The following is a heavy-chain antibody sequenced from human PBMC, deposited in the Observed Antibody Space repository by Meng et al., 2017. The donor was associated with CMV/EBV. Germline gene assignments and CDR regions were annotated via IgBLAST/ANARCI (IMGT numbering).Heavy chain of an antibody. J-gene: IGHJ6*02. V-gene: IGHV1-69*10. D-gene: IGHD2-2*01. CDR3: ARGGDIVVVPAAFPYYYYGMDV. CDR2: IIPILGIA. CDR1: GGTFSSYA. Sequence: SVKVSCKASGGTFSSYAISWVRQALGQGLEWMGGIIPILGIANYAQKFQGRVTITTDKSTSTAYMELSSLRSEDTAVYYCARGGDIVVVPAAFPYYYYGMDVWGRGTTVTVSS.